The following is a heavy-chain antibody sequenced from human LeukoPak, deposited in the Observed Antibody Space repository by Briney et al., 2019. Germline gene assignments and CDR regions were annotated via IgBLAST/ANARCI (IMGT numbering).Heavy chain of an antibody. V-gene: IGHV4-61*02. CDR1: GGSISSGSYY. CDR3: ARDSGGDYGWFDP. D-gene: IGHD4-17*01. CDR2: IYTSGST. Sequence: PSQTLSLTCTVSGGSISSGSYYWSWIRQPAGKGLEWIGRIYTSGSTNYNPSLKSRVTISVDMSKNQFSLKLSSVTAADTAVYYCARDSGGDYGWFDPWGQGTLVTVSS. J-gene: IGHJ5*02.